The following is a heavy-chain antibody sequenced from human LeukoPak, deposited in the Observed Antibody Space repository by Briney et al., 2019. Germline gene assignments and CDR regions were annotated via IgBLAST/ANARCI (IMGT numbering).Heavy chain of an antibody. V-gene: IGHV3-23*01. CDR2: IIRRGGST. D-gene: IGHD3-10*01. J-gene: IGHJ2*01. Sequence: GGSLRLSCAASGFTFSSYAMGWVRQAPGKGRGWVSAIIRRGGSTYYADSVKGRFTIPRDNSKNTLYLQMNSLSAGDTAVYYCATGLGPGRGYFDLWGRGTLVTVSS. CDR1: GFTFSSYA. CDR3: ATGLGPGRGYFDL.